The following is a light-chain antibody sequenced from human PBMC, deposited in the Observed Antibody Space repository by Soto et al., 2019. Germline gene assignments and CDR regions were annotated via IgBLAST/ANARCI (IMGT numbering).Light chain of an antibody. CDR2: DVS. CDR1: SSDVGGYNY. Sequence: QSVLTQPPSASGSPGQSVTISCTGTSSDVGGYNYVSWYQQHPGNAPKLMIYDVSKRPSGVPDRFSGSKSGNTASLTVSGLRAEDEVDYYCSSYAGSNNVVFGGGTKLTVL. V-gene: IGLV2-8*01. CDR3: SSYAGSNNVV. J-gene: IGLJ2*01.